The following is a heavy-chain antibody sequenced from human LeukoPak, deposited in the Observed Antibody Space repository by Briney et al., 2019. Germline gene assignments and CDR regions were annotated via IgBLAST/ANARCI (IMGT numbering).Heavy chain of an antibody. CDR3: ATGSYYDSRGYYTFGH. J-gene: IGHJ4*02. Sequence: GGSLRLSCAASGFAFNKYWMHWVRQTPGKGLVWVSRINGDGSTTSYADSVKGGFTISRDNAKNTLYLQMSSLRAGDTAVYYCATGSYYDSRGYYTFGHWGQGTLVTVSS. D-gene: IGHD3-22*01. CDR1: GFAFNKYW. CDR2: INGDGSTT. V-gene: IGHV3-74*01.